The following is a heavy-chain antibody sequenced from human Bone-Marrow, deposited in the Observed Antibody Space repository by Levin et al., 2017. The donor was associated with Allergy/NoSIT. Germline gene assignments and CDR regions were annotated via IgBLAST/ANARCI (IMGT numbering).Heavy chain of an antibody. Sequence: HPGGSLRLSCAVSGFPVSRNFMTWVRQGPGKGPEWVAVIYSGGGTSYAASVKGRFTISRDNSKNTLNLQMNSLTVEDTAVYYCARKTDSGGSGGDFWGQGTLVTVSS. J-gene: IGHJ4*02. CDR3: ARKTDSGGSGGDF. V-gene: IGHV3-53*01. CDR2: IYSGGGT. D-gene: IGHD3-22*01. CDR1: GFPVSRNF.